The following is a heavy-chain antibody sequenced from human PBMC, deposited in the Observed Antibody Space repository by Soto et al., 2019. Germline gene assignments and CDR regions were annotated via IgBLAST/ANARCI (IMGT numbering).Heavy chain of an antibody. Sequence: QVQLVESGGGVVQAGMSLRLSCAASGFTLSGYAMHWVRQAPGKGLEWVALISYDGRNQYYPDSVKGRFTISRDNSKSALYLQMDRLRPEDTAIYYCARHGGATIEVVRYFDYWGQGTLVTVSS. V-gene: IGHV3-30*04. CDR3: ARHGGATIEVVRYFDY. CDR2: ISYDGRNQ. D-gene: IGHD3-22*01. J-gene: IGHJ4*02. CDR1: GFTLSGYA.